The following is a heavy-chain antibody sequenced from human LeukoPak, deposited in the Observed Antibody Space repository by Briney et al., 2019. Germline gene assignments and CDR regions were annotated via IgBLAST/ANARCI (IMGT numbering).Heavy chain of an antibody. D-gene: IGHD6-13*01. V-gene: IGHV1-8*01. CDR1: GYTFTSYD. CDR2: THPNSGNT. CDR3: ARGNEWQQPDFDY. J-gene: IGHJ4*02. Sequence: ASVKVSCKASGYTFTSYDINWVRQATGQGPEWMGWTHPNSGNTGYAQKFQGRVTMTRNTSISTAYMELSSLRSEDTAVYYCARGNEWQQPDFDYWGQGTLVTVSS.